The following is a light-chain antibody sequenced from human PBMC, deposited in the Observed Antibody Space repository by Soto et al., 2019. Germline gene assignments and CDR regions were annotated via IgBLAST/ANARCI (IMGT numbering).Light chain of an antibody. CDR1: QSGLYSSNNKNY. V-gene: IGKV4-1*01. Sequence: DIVMTQSPDSLAVSLGERATINCKSSQSGLYSSNNKNYLAWYQQKPGQPPKLLIYWASTRESGVPDRFSGSGSGTDFTLTISSLQAEGVAVYYCQQYYSTPTWTFGQGTKVEIK. CDR3: QQYYSTPTWT. J-gene: IGKJ1*01. CDR2: WAS.